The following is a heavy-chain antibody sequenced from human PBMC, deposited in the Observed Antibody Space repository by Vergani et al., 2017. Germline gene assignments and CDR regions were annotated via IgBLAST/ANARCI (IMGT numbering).Heavy chain of an antibody. V-gene: IGHV3-74*01. CDR3: ARCLMGYSYAYGMDV. J-gene: IGHJ6*02. CDR1: GFTFSSYW. Sequence: EVQLVESGGGLVQPGGSLRLSCAASGFTFSSYWMHWVRQAPGKGLVWVSRINSDGSSTSYADSVKGRFTISRDNAKNTLYLQMNSLRAEDTAVYYCARCLMGYSYAYGMDVWGQGTTVTVSS. CDR2: INSDGSST. D-gene: IGHD5-18*01.